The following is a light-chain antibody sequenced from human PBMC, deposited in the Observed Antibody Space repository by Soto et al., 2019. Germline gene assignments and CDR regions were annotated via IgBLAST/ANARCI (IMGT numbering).Light chain of an antibody. Sequence: QSALTQPASVSGSPGQSITISCTGTSCDVGSYNLVSWYQQHPGKAPKLMIYDGSKRPSGVSNRFSGSKSGNTASLTISGLQAEDEADYYCCSYAGSVVFGGGTKLTVL. CDR2: DGS. CDR1: SCDVGSYNL. CDR3: CSYAGSVV. J-gene: IGLJ2*01. V-gene: IGLV2-23*01.